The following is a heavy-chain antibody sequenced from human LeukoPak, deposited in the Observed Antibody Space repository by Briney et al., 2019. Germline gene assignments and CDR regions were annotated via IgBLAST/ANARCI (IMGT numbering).Heavy chain of an antibody. J-gene: IGHJ4*02. CDR2: VYYSGST. CDR1: GGSISSGGYY. D-gene: IGHD3-22*01. Sequence: SETLSLTCTVSGGSISSGGYYWSWIRQHPGKGLEWIGYVYYSGSTYYNPSLKSRVTISVDTSKNQFSLKLNSVTAADTAVCYCARAPTGYYDSSGLDYWGQGTLVTVSS. V-gene: IGHV4-31*03. CDR3: ARAPTGYYDSSGLDY.